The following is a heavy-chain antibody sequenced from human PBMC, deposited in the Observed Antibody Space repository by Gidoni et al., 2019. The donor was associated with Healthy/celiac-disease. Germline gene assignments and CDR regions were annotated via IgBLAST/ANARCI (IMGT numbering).Heavy chain of an antibody. CDR2: SYYSGST. V-gene: IGHV4-39*01. CDR1: GGSISSSSYY. CDR3: ARSGYSYGYSYYFDY. D-gene: IGHD5-18*01. J-gene: IGHJ4*02. Sequence: QLQLQESGPGLVKPSETLSLNCTVSGGSISSSSYYWGWIRQPPGKGLEWIGSSYYSGSTYYNPSLKSRVTISVDTSKNQFSLKLSSVTAADTAVYYCARSGYSYGYSYYFDYWGQGTLVTVSS.